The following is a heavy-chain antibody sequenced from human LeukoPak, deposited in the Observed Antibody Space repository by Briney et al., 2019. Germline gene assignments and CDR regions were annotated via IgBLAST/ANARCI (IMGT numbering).Heavy chain of an antibody. D-gene: IGHD4-17*01. CDR1: GVSISSDY. CDR2: IYYSGSS. Sequence: SETLSLTCTVSGVSISSDYWSWIRLPPGKGLEWIGYIYYSGSSNYNASLKSRVTMSVDTSKNQCSLKLTSVTAADTAVYYCARRLRRNLFDPWGQGTLVTVSS. J-gene: IGHJ5*02. V-gene: IGHV4-59*08. CDR3: ARRLRRNLFDP.